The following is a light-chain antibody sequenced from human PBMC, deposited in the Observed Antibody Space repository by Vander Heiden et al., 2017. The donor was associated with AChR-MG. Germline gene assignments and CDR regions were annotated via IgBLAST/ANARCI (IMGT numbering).Light chain of an antibody. J-gene: IGLJ3*02. CDR2: GNS. V-gene: IGLV1-40*01. Sequence: QSVLTQPPSVSGAPGQRVTISCTASSSNIGACYAVPWYPQLPGTAPKLLIYGNSNRPSGVPERLSGSKSGTSASLAITGLQAEDEADYYCQSFDSSLSAWVFGGGTKLTVL. CDR1: SSNIGACYA. CDR3: QSFDSSLSAWV.